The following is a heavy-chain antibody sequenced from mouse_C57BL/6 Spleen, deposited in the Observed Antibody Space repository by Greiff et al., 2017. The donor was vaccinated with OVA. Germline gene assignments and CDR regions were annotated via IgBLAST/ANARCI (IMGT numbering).Heavy chain of an antibody. J-gene: IGHJ2*01. Sequence: VQLQQPGTELVKPGASVKLSCKASGYTFTSYWMHWVKQRPGQGLEWIGVINPYNGGTSYNQKFKGKATLTVDKSSSTAYMELNSLTSEDSAVYYCARMVITTVVAFDYWGQGTTLTVSS. V-gene: IGHV1-53*01. CDR2: INPYNGGT. CDR1: GYTFTSYW. D-gene: IGHD1-1*01. CDR3: ARMVITTVVAFDY.